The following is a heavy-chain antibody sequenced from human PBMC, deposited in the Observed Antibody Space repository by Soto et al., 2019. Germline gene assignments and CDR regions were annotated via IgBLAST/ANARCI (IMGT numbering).Heavy chain of an antibody. J-gene: IGHJ5*02. CDR3: ARHDFWSGKNWFDP. V-gene: IGHV3-53*01. D-gene: IGHD3-3*01. CDR1: VFTVSSNY. CDR2: IYSGGST. Sequence: VGSLRLSCTSSVFTVSSNYMSCVRHSPGKWLEWVSVIYSGGSTYYADSVKGRFTISRDNSKNTLYLQMNSLRAEDTAVYYCARHDFWSGKNWFDPWGQGTLVSVSS.